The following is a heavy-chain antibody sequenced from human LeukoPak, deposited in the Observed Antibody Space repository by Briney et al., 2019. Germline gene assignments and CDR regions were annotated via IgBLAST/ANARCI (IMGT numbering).Heavy chain of an antibody. CDR2: IYYSGST. CDR3: ARVLWFGELAPYNWFDP. V-gene: IGHV4-39*07. J-gene: IGHJ5*02. D-gene: IGHD3-10*01. Sequence: PSETLSLTCTVSGGSISSSSYYWGWIRQPPGKGLEWIGSIYYSGSTYYNPSLKSRVTISVDTSKNQFSLKLSSVTAADTAVYYCARVLWFGELAPYNWFDPWAREPWSPSPQ. CDR1: GGSISSSSYY.